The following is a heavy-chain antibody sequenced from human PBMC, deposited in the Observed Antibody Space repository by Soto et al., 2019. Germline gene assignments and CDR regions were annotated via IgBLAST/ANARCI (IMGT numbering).Heavy chain of an antibody. CDR3: ARDTPPTDY. Sequence: QVQLVQSGAEVKKPGASVKVSCKTSGYTFTSYHISWVRQAPGQGLEWMGWISAYNTNTNYAQKFQGRVTMTTDTLTSPAYMELMSLRSDDTAVYYCARDTPPTDYWGQGTLVTVSS. J-gene: IGHJ4*02. V-gene: IGHV1-18*01. CDR2: ISAYNTNT. CDR1: GYTFTSYH.